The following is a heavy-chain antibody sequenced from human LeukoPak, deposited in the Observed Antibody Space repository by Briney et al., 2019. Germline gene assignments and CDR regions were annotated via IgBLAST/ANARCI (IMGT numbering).Heavy chain of an antibody. D-gene: IGHD6-19*01. V-gene: IGHV3-23*01. Sequence: GGSLRLSCAASGFTFSSYAMSWVRQSPGKGLVWVSAISGSGGSTYYADSVKGRFTISRDNSKNTLYLQMNSLRAEDTAVYYCAKDGRIAVAGTYDYWGQGTLVTVSS. CDR2: ISGSGGST. CDR1: GFTFSSYA. CDR3: AKDGRIAVAGTYDY. J-gene: IGHJ4*02.